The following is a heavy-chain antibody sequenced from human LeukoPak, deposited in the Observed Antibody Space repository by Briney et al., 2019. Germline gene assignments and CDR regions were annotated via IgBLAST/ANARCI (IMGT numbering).Heavy chain of an antibody. Sequence: PGGSLRLSCAASGFTFSSYAMSWVRQAPGKGLEWVSAISGSGGSTYYADSVNGRFTISRDNSKNTLYLQMNSLRAEDTAVYYCARGYSYVPDAFDIWGQGTMVTVSS. CDR1: GFTFSSYA. J-gene: IGHJ3*02. CDR2: ISGSGGST. D-gene: IGHD5-18*01. V-gene: IGHV3-23*01. CDR3: ARGYSYVPDAFDI.